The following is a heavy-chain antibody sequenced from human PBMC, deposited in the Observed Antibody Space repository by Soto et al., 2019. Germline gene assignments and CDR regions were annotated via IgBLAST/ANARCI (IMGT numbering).Heavy chain of an antibody. CDR1: GGSISSGDYF. J-gene: IGHJ4*02. D-gene: IGHD4-17*01. CDR2: IYYSGGT. V-gene: IGHV4-30-4*01. CDR3: VRAVGDYFRAFDF. Sequence: QVQLQESGPGLVKPSQTLSLTCAVSGGSISSGDYFWSWIRQPPGKGLEWIGYIYYSGGTYYNPSLKSRVNISVDSSKNQFSLKLDSVTAADTAVYYCVRAVGDYFRAFDFWGPGTLVTVSS.